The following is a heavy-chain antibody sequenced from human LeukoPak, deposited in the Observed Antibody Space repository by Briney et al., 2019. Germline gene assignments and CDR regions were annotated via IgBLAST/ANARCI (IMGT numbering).Heavy chain of an antibody. V-gene: IGHV4-61*05. CDR2: IYYSGST. CDR1: GGSISSSSYY. J-gene: IGHJ4*02. CDR3: ARGDSGWYLGLGFDY. D-gene: IGHD6-19*01. Sequence: SETLSLTCTVSGGSISSSSYYWSWIRQPPGKGLEWIGYIYYSGSTNYSPSLKSRVTISVDTSKNQFSLKLSSVTAADTAVYYCARGDSGWYLGLGFDYWGQGTLVTVSS.